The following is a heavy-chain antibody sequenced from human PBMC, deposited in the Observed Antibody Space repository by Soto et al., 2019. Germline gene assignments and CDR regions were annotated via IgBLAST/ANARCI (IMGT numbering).Heavy chain of an antibody. CDR2: ISGSAAST. CDR1: GFTFSNYS. Sequence: PGGSLRLSCAASGFTFSNYSMSWVRQAPGRRLEWVSGISGSAASTYYADSVKGRFTISRDNSKNTLYLQMNSLRAEDTAVYYCAKDRVTTSGWFDPWGQGTLVNVSS. D-gene: IGHD4-17*01. V-gene: IGHV3-23*01. J-gene: IGHJ5*02. CDR3: AKDRVTTSGWFDP.